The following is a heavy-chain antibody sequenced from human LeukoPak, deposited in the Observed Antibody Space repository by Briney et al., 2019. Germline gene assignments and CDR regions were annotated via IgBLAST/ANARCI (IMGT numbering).Heavy chain of an antibody. V-gene: IGHV3-20*04. CDR3: ARVDSGSYVGGLDY. CDR1: GFTFDEYG. Sequence: PGGSLRLSCAASGFTFDEYGMSWVRQAPGKGLEWVSGINWNGGGTAYADSVKGRFTISRDDAKNSLYLQMNSPRAEDTALYYCARVDSGSYVGGLDYWGQGTLVTVSS. D-gene: IGHD1-26*01. J-gene: IGHJ4*02. CDR2: INWNGGGT.